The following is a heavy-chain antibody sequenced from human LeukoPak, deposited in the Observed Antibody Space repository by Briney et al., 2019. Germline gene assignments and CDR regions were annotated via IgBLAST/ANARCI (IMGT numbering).Heavy chain of an antibody. Sequence: GESLKISCKGSGYSFTSYWIGWVRPMPGKGLEWMGIIYPGDSDTRYSPSFQGQVTISADKSISTAYLQWSSLKASDTAMYYCARLFTMVRGVIPFDYWGQGTLVTVSS. D-gene: IGHD3-10*01. V-gene: IGHV5-51*01. J-gene: IGHJ4*02. CDR1: GYSFTSYW. CDR3: ARLFTMVRGVIPFDY. CDR2: IYPGDSDT.